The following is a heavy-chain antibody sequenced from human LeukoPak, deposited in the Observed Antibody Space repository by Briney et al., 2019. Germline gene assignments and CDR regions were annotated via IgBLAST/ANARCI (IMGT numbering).Heavy chain of an antibody. Sequence: GASVKVSCTASGYTFTGYYMHWVRQAPGQGLEWMGWINPNSGGTNYAQKFQGRVTMTRDTSISTAYMELSRLRSDDTAVYYCARDPRKYSGYDIDYWGQGTLVTVSS. CDR2: INPNSGGT. D-gene: IGHD5-12*01. V-gene: IGHV1-2*02. CDR1: GYTFTGYY. J-gene: IGHJ4*02. CDR3: ARDPRKYSGYDIDY.